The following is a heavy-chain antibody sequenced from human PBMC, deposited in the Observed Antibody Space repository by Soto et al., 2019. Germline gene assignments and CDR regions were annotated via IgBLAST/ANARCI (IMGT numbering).Heavy chain of an antibody. CDR3: ARKGYTYRKSGLDV. V-gene: IGHV1-46*01. J-gene: IGHJ6*02. CDR2: INPIDAST. CDR1: GYAFTNYY. Sequence: QAHLEQSGTEVKNPGASVKVSCKASGYAFTNYYMHWVRQTPGHGLEWVGVINPIDASTRYTQKFQDRVTLTTDTSTSTVYLELSSLKSDDTAVYYCARKGYTYRKSGLDVWGQGTTVIVSS. D-gene: IGHD5-18*01.